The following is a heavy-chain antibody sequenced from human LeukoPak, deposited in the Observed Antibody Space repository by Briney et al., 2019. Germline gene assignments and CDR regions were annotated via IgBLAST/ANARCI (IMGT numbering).Heavy chain of an antibody. J-gene: IGHJ6*03. CDR1: GGPISTYY. CDR2: IYYSGST. D-gene: IGHD3-3*01. V-gene: IGHV4-59*01. Sequence: SETLSLTCTVSGGPISTYYWSWIRQPPGKGLEWIGYIYYSGSTDYNPSLKSRVTISVDRSKNQFSLKLSSVTAADTAVYYCARASIFGVAPYYMDVWGRGTTVTVSS. CDR3: ARASIFGVAPYYMDV.